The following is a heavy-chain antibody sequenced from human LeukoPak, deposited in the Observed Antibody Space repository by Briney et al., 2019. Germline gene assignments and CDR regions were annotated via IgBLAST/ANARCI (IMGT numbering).Heavy chain of an antibody. V-gene: IGHV1-24*01. D-gene: IGHD6-13*01. Sequence: ASVKVSCKVSGYTLTELSMHWVRQAPGKGLEWMGGFDPEDGETIYAQKFQGRVTMTRDTSTTTVYMELSSLRFEDTAVYYCARGASYSRSLYYFDYWGQGTLVTVSS. CDR2: FDPEDGET. CDR3: ARGASYSRSLYYFDY. J-gene: IGHJ4*02. CDR1: GYTLTELS.